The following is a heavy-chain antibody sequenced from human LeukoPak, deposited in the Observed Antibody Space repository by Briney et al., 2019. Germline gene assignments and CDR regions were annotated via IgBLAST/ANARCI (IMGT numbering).Heavy chain of an antibody. V-gene: IGHV4-34*01. CDR2: INHSGST. J-gene: IGHJ6*03. Sequence: SETLSLTCAVYGGSFSGYYWSWIRQPPEKGLEWIGEINHSGSTNYNPSLKSRVTISVDTSKNQFSLKLSSVTAADTAVYYCARGSRVLYYYYYYMDVWGKGTTVTVSS. CDR3: ARGSRVLYYYYYYMDV. CDR1: GGSFSGYY.